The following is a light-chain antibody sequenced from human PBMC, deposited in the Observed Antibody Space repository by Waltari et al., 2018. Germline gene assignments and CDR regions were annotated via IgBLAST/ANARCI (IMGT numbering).Light chain of an antibody. V-gene: IGKV3-11*01. CDR3: QHRTNWPPT. J-gene: IGKJ4*01. CDR2: DAS. CDR1: QSVSSS. Sequence: EIVLTQSPATLSLSPGERATLSCRASQSVSSSLSWYQQTPGQAPRLPIYDASTRATGIPARFSGSGSGTDFTLTIRSLEPEDFAVYYCQHRTNWPPTFGGGTKVEIK.